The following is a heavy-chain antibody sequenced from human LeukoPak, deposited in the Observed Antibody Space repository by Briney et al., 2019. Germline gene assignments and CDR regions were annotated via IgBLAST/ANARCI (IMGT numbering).Heavy chain of an antibody. CDR2: IYTSGST. CDR1: GGSISSYY. D-gene: IGHD6-13*01. Sequence: PSETLSPTCTVSGGSISSYYWSWIRQPAGKGLEWIGRIYTSGSTNYNPSLKSRVTMSVDTSKNQFSLKLSSVTAADTAVYYCARESIAAAGSYLFDYWGQGTLVTVSS. J-gene: IGHJ4*02. V-gene: IGHV4-4*07. CDR3: ARESIAAAGSYLFDY.